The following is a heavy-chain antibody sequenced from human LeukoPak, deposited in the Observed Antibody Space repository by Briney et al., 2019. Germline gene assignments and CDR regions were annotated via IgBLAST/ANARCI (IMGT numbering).Heavy chain of an antibody. CDR3: ARDLDSRFDS. V-gene: IGHV5-51*01. D-gene: IGHD3-22*01. Sequence: GESLKISCKASGFSFTSNWIGWVRQMPGKGLEWMGIIYPADSDTRHSPSFQGQVTISADTSINTAYLQWTSLKASDTAMYYCARDLDSRFDSWGQGTLVTVSS. CDR1: GFSFTSNW. J-gene: IGHJ4*02. CDR2: IYPADSDT.